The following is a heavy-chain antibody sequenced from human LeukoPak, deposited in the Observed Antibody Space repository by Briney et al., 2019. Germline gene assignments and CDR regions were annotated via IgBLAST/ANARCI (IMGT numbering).Heavy chain of an antibody. CDR2: IESDGTST. V-gene: IGHV3-74*01. J-gene: IGHJ3*01. D-gene: IGHD6-13*01. CDR1: GFTFTTSW. Sequence: GGSLRLSCAASGFTFTTSWMHWFRQAPGKGLVWVSRIESDGTSTTYADSVKGRLTISRDNAKNTLYLQMNSLRAEDTAVYYCARDQYSSTWYRGAFDVWGQGTMVSVSS. CDR3: ARDQYSSTWYRGAFDV.